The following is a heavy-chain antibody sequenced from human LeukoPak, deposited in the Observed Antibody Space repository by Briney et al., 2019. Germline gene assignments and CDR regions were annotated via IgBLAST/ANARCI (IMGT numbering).Heavy chain of an antibody. CDR3: ARSMVTTDRNFDH. Sequence: SETLSLTCTVSGGSITSSAYHWAWTRQPPGRGPEWIGTVSHTGATQYSPSLTSRVTISLDTSKNQFSLSLNSVTAADTAIFYCARSMVTTDRNFDHWGQGTLVTVSS. D-gene: IGHD2-21*02. CDR2: VSHTGAT. CDR1: GGSITSSAYH. V-gene: IGHV4-39*07. J-gene: IGHJ4*01.